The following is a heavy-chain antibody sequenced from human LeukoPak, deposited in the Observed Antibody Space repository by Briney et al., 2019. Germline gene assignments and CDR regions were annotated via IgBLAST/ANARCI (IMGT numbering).Heavy chain of an antibody. CDR3: STGAHH. V-gene: IGHV3-15*01. Sequence: PGGSLRLSCAASGFTFSDAWMSWVRQAPGKGLEWVGRVRSKTDGGTTDYAALVKGRFTISRDDSRNTLYLQMDSLRTEDTAVYYCSTGAHHWGQGTLVTVSS. CDR2: VRSKTDGGTT. J-gene: IGHJ1*01. CDR1: GFTFSDAW.